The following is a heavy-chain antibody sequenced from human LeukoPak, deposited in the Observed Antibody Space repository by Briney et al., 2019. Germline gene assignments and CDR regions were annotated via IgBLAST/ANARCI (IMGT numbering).Heavy chain of an antibody. CDR1: GFTFSNYD. D-gene: IGHD5-24*01. J-gene: IGHJ4*02. Sequence: GGSLGLSCAASGFTFSNYDMTWVRQAPGKGLEWVSSISATTIYRFSAGSVRGRFTISRDNVENSLYLHMNDLRREDTAVYYCARIGLGRDAYNSFDYWGQGTLVIVSS. V-gene: IGHV3-21*01. CDR2: ISATTIYR. CDR3: ARIGLGRDAYNSFDY.